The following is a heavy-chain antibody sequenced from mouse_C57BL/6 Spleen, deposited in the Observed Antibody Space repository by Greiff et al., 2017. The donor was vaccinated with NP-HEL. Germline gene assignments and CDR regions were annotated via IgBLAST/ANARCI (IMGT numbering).Heavy chain of an antibody. J-gene: IGHJ1*03. CDR3: ATYYGSSSYWYFDV. D-gene: IGHD1-1*01. Sequence: EVQLQQSGPGLVKPSQSLSLTCSVTGYSITSGYYWNWIRQFPGNKLEWMGYISYDGSNNYNPSLKNRISITRDTSKNQFFLKLNSVTTEDTATYYCATYYGSSSYWYFDVWGTGTTVTVSS. V-gene: IGHV3-6*01. CDR1: GYSITSGYY. CDR2: ISYDGSN.